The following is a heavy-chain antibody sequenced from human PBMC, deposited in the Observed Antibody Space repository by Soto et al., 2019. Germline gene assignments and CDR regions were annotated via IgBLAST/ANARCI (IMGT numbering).Heavy chain of an antibody. J-gene: IGHJ5*02. Sequence: QVQLQESGPGLVKPSETLSLTCTVSGGSISSYYWSWIRQPPGKGLEWIGYIHYSGSTNYNPSLQRRVTLSVDTSKNQFSLKLNSVTAADTAAYYCARPHGGSSGWDNWFDPWGQGTLVTVSS. CDR3: ARPHGGSSGWDNWFDP. V-gene: IGHV4-59*01. D-gene: IGHD6-25*01. CDR1: GGSISSYY. CDR2: IHYSGST.